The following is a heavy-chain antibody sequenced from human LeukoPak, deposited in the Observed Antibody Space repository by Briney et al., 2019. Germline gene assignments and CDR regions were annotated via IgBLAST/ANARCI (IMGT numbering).Heavy chain of an antibody. CDR2: ISWDGDST. CDR3: VGGDY. V-gene: IGHV3-43D*03. CDR1: GFTFDDYA. Sequence: GGSLRLSCAASGFTFDDYAMHWVRQAPGKGLECVSLISWDGDSTYYSDSVKGRFTISRDNTKNSLYLQMNSLRAEDTAVYYCVGGDYWGQGTLVTVSS. J-gene: IGHJ4*02.